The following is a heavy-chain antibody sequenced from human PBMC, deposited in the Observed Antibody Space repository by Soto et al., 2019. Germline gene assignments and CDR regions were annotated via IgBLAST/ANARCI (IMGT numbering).Heavy chain of an antibody. CDR1: GGSISSGGYY. CDR3: ARQEGVSSSWRSYYYYGMDV. V-gene: IGHV4-31*03. D-gene: IGHD6-13*01. Sequence: TLSLTCTVSGGSISSGGYYWSWIRQHPGKGLEWIGHFYYSGSTYYNPSLKSRLTISVDTSKNQFSLKLSSVTAADTALYYCARQEGVSSSWRSYYYYGMDVWGQGTTVTVSS. CDR2: FYYSGST. J-gene: IGHJ6*02.